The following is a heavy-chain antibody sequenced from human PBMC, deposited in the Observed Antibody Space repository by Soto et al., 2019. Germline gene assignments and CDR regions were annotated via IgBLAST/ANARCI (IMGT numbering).Heavy chain of an antibody. CDR3: ARVGYDSSGPRPFDY. CDR1: GDSVSSNSAA. J-gene: IGHJ4*02. D-gene: IGHD3-22*01. Sequence: KQSQTLSLTCAISGDSVSSNSAAWNWIRQSPSRGLEWLGRTYYRSKWDYDYAVSVKSRITINPDTSKNQFSLQLNSVTPEDTAVYYCARVGYDSSGPRPFDYWGQGTLVTVSS. CDR2: TYYRSKWDY. V-gene: IGHV6-1*01.